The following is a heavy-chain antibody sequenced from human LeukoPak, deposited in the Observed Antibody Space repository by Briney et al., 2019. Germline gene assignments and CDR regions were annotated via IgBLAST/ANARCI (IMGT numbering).Heavy chain of an antibody. D-gene: IGHD3-3*01. CDR3: AKDQEYYDFWSGYYWAQPQLKFDY. CDR2: ISYDGSNK. J-gene: IGHJ4*02. CDR1: GFTFSSYS. Sequence: PGGSLRLSCAASGFTFSSYSMNWVRQAPGKGLEWVAVISYDGSNKYYADSVKGRFTISRDNSKNTLYLQMNSLRAEDTAVYYCAKDQEYYDFWSGYYWAQPQLKFDYWGQGTLVSVSS. V-gene: IGHV3-30*18.